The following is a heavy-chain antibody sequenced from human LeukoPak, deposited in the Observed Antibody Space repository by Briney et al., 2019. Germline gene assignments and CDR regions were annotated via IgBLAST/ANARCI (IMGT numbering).Heavy chain of an antibody. CDR1: GGSISGYY. V-gene: IGHV4-4*07. D-gene: IGHD3-9*01. CDR2: IYSSGST. Sequence: SETLSLTCTVSGGSISGYYWSWIRQPAGKGLEWIGRIYSSGSTNYNPSLKGRVTMSVDTSKNQLSLKVSSVTAADTAVYYCAKDRVPYYDILTGYQPLFYWGQGTLVTVSS. CDR3: AKDRVPYYDILTGYQPLFY. J-gene: IGHJ4*02.